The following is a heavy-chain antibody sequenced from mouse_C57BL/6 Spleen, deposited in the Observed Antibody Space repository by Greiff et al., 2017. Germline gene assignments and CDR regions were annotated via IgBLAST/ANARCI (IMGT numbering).Heavy chain of an antibody. CDR1: GYSFTDYN. J-gene: IGHJ2*01. V-gene: IGHV1-39*01. CDR3: ARDYGSSYVNYFDY. CDR2: INPNYGTT. Sequence: EVKLQESGPELVKPGASVKISCKASGYSFTDYNMNWVKQSNGKSLEWIGVINPNYGTTSYNQKFKGKATLTVDQSSSTAYMQLNSLTSEDSAVYYCARDYGSSYVNYFDYWGQGTTLTVSS. D-gene: IGHD1-1*01.